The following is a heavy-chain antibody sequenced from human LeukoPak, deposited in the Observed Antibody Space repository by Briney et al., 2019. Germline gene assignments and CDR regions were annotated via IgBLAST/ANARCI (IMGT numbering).Heavy chain of an antibody. CDR2: IYSGRST. D-gene: IGHD6-13*01. J-gene: IGHJ4*02. V-gene: IGHV3-66*01. CDR1: GFTFSSYA. Sequence: PGGSLRLSCAASGFTFSSYAMHWARQAPGKGLEWVSVIYSGRSTYYGDSVKGRFTISRDNSKNTLYLQMNSLRAEDTAVYYCARVISSWFDYWGQGTLVTVSS. CDR3: ARVISSWFDY.